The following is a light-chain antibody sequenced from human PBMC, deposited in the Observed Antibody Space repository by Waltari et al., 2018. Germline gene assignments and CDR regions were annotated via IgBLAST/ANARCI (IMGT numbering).Light chain of an antibody. J-gene: IGKJ2*01. CDR1: QGISSN. V-gene: IGKV3-15*01. CDR2: CKS. CDR3: QQYDIWPYT. Sequence: EIVMTQSPATLSMSPGETATLSCRASQGISSNLAWYQQKPGQAPRLLMYCKSTRASGFPAVFSGSGSGTEFTLTISSLQSEDFATYYCQQYDIWPYTFGQGTKLEIK.